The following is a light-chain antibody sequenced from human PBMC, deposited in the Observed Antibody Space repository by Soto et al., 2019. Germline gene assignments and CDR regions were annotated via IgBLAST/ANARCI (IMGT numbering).Light chain of an antibody. Sequence: DVQMTQSPSSLSASVGDRVTITCRASQSIVTYLNWYHQKPGQAPKLLIYAASNLQSGVPSRFSGSRSGPDFTLTISSLQPDDFATYYCQHYNSYSEAFGQGTKVDIK. CDR2: AAS. V-gene: IGKV1-39*01. CDR3: QHYNSYSEA. J-gene: IGKJ1*01. CDR1: QSIVTY.